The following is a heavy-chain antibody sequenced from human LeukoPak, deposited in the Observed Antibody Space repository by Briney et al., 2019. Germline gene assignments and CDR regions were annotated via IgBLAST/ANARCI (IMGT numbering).Heavy chain of an antibody. CDR1: GYTFTSYY. CDR3: ARGSYGDFLDY. D-gene: IGHD4-17*01. CDR2: INPSGGST. Sequence: ASVKVSCKASGYTFTSYYIHWVRQAPGQGLEWMGIINPSGGSTSYAQKFQGRVTMTRDTSTSTVYMELSSLKSEDTAVYYCARGSYGDFLDYWGQGTLVTVSS. J-gene: IGHJ4*02. V-gene: IGHV1-46*01.